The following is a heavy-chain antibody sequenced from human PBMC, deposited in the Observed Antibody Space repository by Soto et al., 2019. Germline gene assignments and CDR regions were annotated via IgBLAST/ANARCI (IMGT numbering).Heavy chain of an antibody. D-gene: IGHD3-3*01. CDR3: ARDSGYYDFWSGPGPLYYYGMDV. CDR2: IIPIFGTA. J-gene: IGHJ6*02. Sequence: ASVKVSCKASGGTFSSYAISWVRQAPGQGLEWMGGIIPIFGTANYAQKFQGRVTITADESTSTAYMELSSLRSEDTAVYYCARDSGYYDFWSGPGPLYYYGMDVWGQGTTVTVSS. V-gene: IGHV1-69*13. CDR1: GGTFSSYA.